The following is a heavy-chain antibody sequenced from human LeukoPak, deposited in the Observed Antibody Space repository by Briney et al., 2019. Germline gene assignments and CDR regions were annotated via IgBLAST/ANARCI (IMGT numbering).Heavy chain of an antibody. D-gene: IGHD3-10*01. Sequence: SETLSLTCTVSGGSISSSSYYWGWIRQPPGKGLEWIGSIYYSGSTYYNPSLKSRVTISVDTSKNQFSLKLSSVTAADTAVYYCARTLDITMVRGVIIGFDPWGQGTLVTVSS. CDR2: IYYSGST. CDR3: ARTLDITMVRGVIIGFDP. J-gene: IGHJ5*02. V-gene: IGHV4-39*01. CDR1: GGSISSSSYY.